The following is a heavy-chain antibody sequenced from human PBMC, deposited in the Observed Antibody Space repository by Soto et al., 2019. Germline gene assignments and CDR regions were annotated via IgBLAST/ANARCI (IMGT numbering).Heavy chain of an antibody. Sequence: GGSLRLSCAASGFTFSDYYMSWIRQAPGKGLEWVSYISSSSSYTNYADSVKGRFTISRDNAKNSLYLQMNSLRAEDTAVYYCARESDYYDSSGSPPFDYWGQGTLVTVSS. D-gene: IGHD3-22*01. CDR2: ISSSSSYT. CDR1: GFTFSDYY. V-gene: IGHV3-11*06. CDR3: ARESDYYDSSGSPPFDY. J-gene: IGHJ4*02.